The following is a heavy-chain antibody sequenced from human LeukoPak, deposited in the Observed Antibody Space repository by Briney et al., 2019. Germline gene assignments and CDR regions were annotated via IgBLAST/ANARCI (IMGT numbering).Heavy chain of an antibody. CDR2: ISGSEGDT. Sequence: GGSLRLSCAASGFPFSTYAMSWVRQAPGKGLEWVSVISGSEGDTYYADSVKGRFTISGDNSKNTVYLQMNSLRAEDTALYYCAKGGVYGDYYFDYWGQGTLVTVSS. CDR3: AKGGVYGDYYFDY. D-gene: IGHD4-17*01. J-gene: IGHJ4*02. V-gene: IGHV3-23*01. CDR1: GFPFSTYA.